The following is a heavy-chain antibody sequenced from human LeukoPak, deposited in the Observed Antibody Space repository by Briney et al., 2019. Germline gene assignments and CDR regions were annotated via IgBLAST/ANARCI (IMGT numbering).Heavy chain of an antibody. CDR3: ARGYGSGAYYYYGMDV. V-gene: IGHV4-4*02. Sequence: SETLSLTCAVSGRSISSSNWWSWVRQPPGKGLEWIGAIYHSGSTNYNPSLKSRVTISVDKSKNQFSLKLSSVTAADTAVYYCARGYGSGAYYYYGMDVWGKGTTVTVSS. CDR1: GRSISSSNW. D-gene: IGHD3-10*01. CDR2: IYHSGST. J-gene: IGHJ6*04.